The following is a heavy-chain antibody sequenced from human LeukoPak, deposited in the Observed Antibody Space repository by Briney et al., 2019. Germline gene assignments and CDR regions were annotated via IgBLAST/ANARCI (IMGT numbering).Heavy chain of an antibody. D-gene: IGHD3-9*01. J-gene: IGHJ4*02. Sequence: GGSLRLSCATSGFTFSGHWMHWVRQAPGKGLVWVSRIKSDGSSTDYADSVKGRFTISRDNAKNTLFLQMNSLRAEDTAVYYCVRLYFDWGQGTLVTVSS. V-gene: IGHV3-74*01. CDR2: IKSDGSST. CDR1: GFTFSGHW. CDR3: VRLYFD.